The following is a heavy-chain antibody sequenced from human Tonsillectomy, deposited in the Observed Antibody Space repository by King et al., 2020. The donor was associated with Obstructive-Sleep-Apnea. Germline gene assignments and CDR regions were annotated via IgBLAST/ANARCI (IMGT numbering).Heavy chain of an antibody. CDR2: ISSSSSTT. CDR3: VNNYDFWSGYYPYGLDV. J-gene: IGHJ6*02. D-gene: IGHD3-3*01. Sequence: VQLVESGGGLVQPGGSLRLSCVASVFTFTSYSMNWVRQAPGKGLEWISHISSSSSTTYYADSVNGRFTISRDNAKNSLYLQMNSLRAEDTAVYYCVNNYDFWSGYYPYGLDVWGQGTTVTVSS. CDR1: VFTFTSYS. V-gene: IGHV3-48*04.